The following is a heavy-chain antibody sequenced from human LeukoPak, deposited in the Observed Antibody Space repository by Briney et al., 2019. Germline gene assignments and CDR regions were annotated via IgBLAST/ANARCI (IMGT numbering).Heavy chain of an antibody. V-gene: IGHV3-23*01. CDR2: ISGSGGST. CDR3: ARGGTAMDYYFDY. D-gene: IGHD5-18*01. J-gene: IGHJ4*02. Sequence: GSLRLSCAASGFAFSNSAMSWVRQAPGRGLEWVSAISGSGGSTDYADSVKGRFTISRDNSKNTLYLQMNSLRAEDTAVYYCARGGTAMDYYFDYWGQGTLVTVSS. CDR1: GFAFSNSA.